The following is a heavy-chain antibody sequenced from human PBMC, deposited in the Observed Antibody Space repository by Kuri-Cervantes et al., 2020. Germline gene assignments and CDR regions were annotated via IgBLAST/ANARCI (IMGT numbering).Heavy chain of an antibody. CDR1: GFIFSRYG. CDR3: ARGRFSSGWYVGYYYYYGMDV. V-gene: IGHV3-48*01. J-gene: IGHJ6*02. D-gene: IGHD6-19*01. Sequence: GGSLRLSCAASGFIFSRYGMHWVRQAPGKGLEWVSYISSSSTIYYADSVKGRFTISRDNAKNTLYLQMNSLRAEDTAVYYCARGRFSSGWYVGYYYYYGMDVWGQGTTVTVSS. CDR2: ISSSSTI.